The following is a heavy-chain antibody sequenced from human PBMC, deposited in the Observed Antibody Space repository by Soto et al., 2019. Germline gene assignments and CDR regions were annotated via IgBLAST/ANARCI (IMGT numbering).Heavy chain of an antibody. D-gene: IGHD5-12*01. CDR1: GLTFRGYG. V-gene: IGHV3-30*03. J-gene: IGHJ3*02. Sequence: GGWLRLSCEASGLTFRGYGMRWVRQAPGKGLEWVAVISYDGSNKYYADSVKGRFTISRDNSKNTLYLQMNSLRAEDTAVYYCARFIVALLFREFLDAFDIWGQVTTVPVS. CDR3: ARFIVALLFREFLDAFDI. CDR2: ISYDGSNK.